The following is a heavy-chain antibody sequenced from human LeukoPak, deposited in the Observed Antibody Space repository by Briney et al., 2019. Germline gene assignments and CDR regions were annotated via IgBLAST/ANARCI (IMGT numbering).Heavy chain of an antibody. J-gene: IGHJ4*02. CDR2: ISYDGSNK. CDR1: GFTFSSYA. Sequence: PGRSLRLSCAASGFTFSSYAMHWVRQAPGKGLEWVAVISYDGSNKYYADSVKGRFTVSRDNSKNTLYLQMNSLRAEDTAVYYCARDLFVDGSGSYFDYWGQGTLVTVSS. V-gene: IGHV3-30*01. CDR3: ARDLFVDGSGSYFDY. D-gene: IGHD3-10*01.